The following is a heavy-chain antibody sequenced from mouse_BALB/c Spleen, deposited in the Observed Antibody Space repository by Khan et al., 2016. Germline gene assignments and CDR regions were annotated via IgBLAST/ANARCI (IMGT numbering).Heavy chain of an antibody. CDR1: AFSLGAYG. Sequence: QVQLKESGPGLVAPSQSLSITCTVAAFSLGAYGVNWVRQPPGKGLEWLGMIWGDGSTDYNSALKSRLNIPKDNSKSQVFLKMNSLQSDDTARYYCARDGWGYYAMDYWGQGTSVTVSS. CDR2: IWGDGST. D-gene: IGHD1-1*02. V-gene: IGHV2-6-7*01. CDR3: ARDGWGYYAMDY. J-gene: IGHJ4*01.